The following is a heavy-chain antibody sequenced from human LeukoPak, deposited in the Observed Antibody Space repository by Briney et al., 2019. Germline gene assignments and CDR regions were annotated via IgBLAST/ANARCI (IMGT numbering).Heavy chain of an antibody. D-gene: IGHD3-3*01. J-gene: IGHJ4*02. V-gene: IGHV3-7*01. CDR3: ARADQYYDFWSAGWYFDY. Sequence: GGSLRLSSAASGFTFSSYWMSWVRQAPGKGLEWVANIKQDGSEKYYVDSVKGRFTISRDNAKNSLYLQMNSLRAEDTAVYYCARADQYYDFWSAGWYFDYWGQGTLVTVSS. CDR1: GFTFSSYW. CDR2: IKQDGSEK.